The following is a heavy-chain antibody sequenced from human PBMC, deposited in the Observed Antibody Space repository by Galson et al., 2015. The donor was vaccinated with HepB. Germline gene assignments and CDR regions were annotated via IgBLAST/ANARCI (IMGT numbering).Heavy chain of an antibody. J-gene: IGHJ4*02. V-gene: IGHV4-30-4*01. CDR1: GGSISSGDYY. Sequence: TLSLTCTVSGGSISSGDYYWSWIRQPPGKGLEWVGYIHYSGSTYYNPSLKSRLTISLDTSENQFSLKLTSVTAADTAVYYCARSKYYYDTSGYYLDYWGQGTLVTVSS. CDR3: ARSKYYYDTSGYYLDY. D-gene: IGHD3-22*01. CDR2: IHYSGST.